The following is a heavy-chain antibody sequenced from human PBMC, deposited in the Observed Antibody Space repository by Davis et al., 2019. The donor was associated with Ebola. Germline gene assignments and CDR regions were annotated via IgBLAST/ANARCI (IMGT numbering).Heavy chain of an antibody. CDR2: IIPIFGTA. CDR3: AGSIAARHDAFDI. CDR1: GGTFSSYA. V-gene: IGHV1-69*13. J-gene: IGHJ3*02. Sequence: SVKVSCKASGGTFSSYAISWVRQAPGQGLEWMGGIIPIFGTANYAQKFQGRVTITADESTSTAYMELSSLRSEDTAVYYCAGSIAARHDAFDIWGQGTMVTVSS. D-gene: IGHD6-6*01.